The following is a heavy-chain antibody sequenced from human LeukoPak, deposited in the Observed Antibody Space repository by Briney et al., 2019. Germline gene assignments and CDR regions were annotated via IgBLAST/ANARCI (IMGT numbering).Heavy chain of an antibody. D-gene: IGHD6-13*01. J-gene: IGHJ6*03. V-gene: IGHV4-4*09. CDR2: IYTSGST. CDR1: GGSISSYY. CDR3: ARLTVKPSSSWSYYYYYYYMDV. Sequence: SETLSLTCTVSGGSISSYYWSWIRQPPGKGLEWIGYIYTSGSTNYNPSLKSRVTISVDTSKNQFSLKLSSVTAADTAVYYCARLTVKPSSSWSYYYYYYYMDVWGKGTTVTVSS.